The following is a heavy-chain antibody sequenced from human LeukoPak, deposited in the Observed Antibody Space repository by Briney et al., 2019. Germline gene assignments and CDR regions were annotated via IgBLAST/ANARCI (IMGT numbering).Heavy chain of an antibody. V-gene: IGHV3-7*03. CDR3: ARGGYYYDSSGYYYGGVRYFDY. Sequence: PGGSLRLSCAASGFTFSNYWMSWVRQAPGKGLEWVANIKLDGSQKNYVDSVKGRFTISRDNAKNSLYLQMNNLRAEDTTLYYCARGGYYYDSSGYYYGGVRYFDYWGQGTLVTVSS. D-gene: IGHD3-22*01. CDR2: IKLDGSQK. CDR1: GFTFSNYW. J-gene: IGHJ4*02.